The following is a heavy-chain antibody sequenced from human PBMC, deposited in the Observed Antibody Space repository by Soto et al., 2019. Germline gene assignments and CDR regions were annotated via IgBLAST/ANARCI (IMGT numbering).Heavy chain of an antibody. J-gene: IGHJ4*02. CDR3: ARPSGYDPPFDY. CDR1: GGTFSSYT. D-gene: IGHD5-12*01. Sequence: QVQLVQSGAEVKKPGSSVKVSCKASGGTFSSYTISWVRQAPGQGLEWMGRIIPILGIANYAQKFQGRVTITADKSTSTAYMELSSLRSEDKAVYYWARPSGYDPPFDYWGQGTLVTVSS. V-gene: IGHV1-69*02. CDR2: IIPILGIA.